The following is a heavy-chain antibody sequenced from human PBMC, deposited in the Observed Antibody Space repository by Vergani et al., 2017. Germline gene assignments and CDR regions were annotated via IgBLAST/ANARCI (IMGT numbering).Heavy chain of an antibody. V-gene: IGHV4-38-2*02. CDR1: GYSISRGYY. CDR2: VFHSGSA. CDR3: ARGRVRVATLRYNWFDP. J-gene: IGHJ5*02. D-gene: IGHD5-12*01. Sequence: QVQLQESGPGLVKPSETLSLTCSVSGYSISRGYYWGWIRQPPGKGLEWIATVFHSGSAYYNPSLRRRVTISVDTSKNQFSLKLSSVTAADTAVYYCARGRVRVATLRYNWFDPWGQGTLVTVSS.